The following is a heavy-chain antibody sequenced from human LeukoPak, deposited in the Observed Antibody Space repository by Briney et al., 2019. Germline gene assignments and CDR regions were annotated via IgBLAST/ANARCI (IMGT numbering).Heavy chain of an antibody. CDR2: IYYSGST. J-gene: IGHJ6*03. V-gene: IGHV4-31*03. D-gene: IGHD2-21*02. CDR1: GRSITSGGYY. Sequence: PSETLSLTCTVSGRSITSGGYYWSWIRQHPGKGLEWIGYIYYSGSTYYNPSLKSRVTISVDTSKNQFALKLSSVTAADTAVYYCARDLRDVVVTRGNNYYYYYMDVWGKGTTVTVSS. CDR3: ARDLRDVVVTRGNNYYYYYMDV.